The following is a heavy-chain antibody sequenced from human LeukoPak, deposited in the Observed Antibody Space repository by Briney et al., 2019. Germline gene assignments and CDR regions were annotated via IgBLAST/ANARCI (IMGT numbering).Heavy chain of an antibody. D-gene: IGHD3-10*01. CDR3: ARGRYYYGSGKGLYFDY. Sequence: SETLSPTCAVYGASFSGYYWSWVRQPPGKGLEWIGEINHSGSTNYNPSLKSRVTISVDTSKNQFSLKLSSVTAADTAVYYCARGRYYYGSGKGLYFDYWGQGTLVTVSS. CDR1: GASFSGYY. V-gene: IGHV4-34*01. CDR2: INHSGST. J-gene: IGHJ4*02.